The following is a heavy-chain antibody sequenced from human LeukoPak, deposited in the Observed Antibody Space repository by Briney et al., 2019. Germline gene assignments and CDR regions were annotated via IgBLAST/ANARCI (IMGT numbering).Heavy chain of an antibody. CDR2: MLYSGST. D-gene: IGHD3-22*01. J-gene: IGHJ4*02. CDR3: ARQPRGSSGYYYPFDY. CDR1: GGSISSSSYY. Sequence: PSETLSLTCTVSGGSISSSSYYWGWIRQPPGKGLEWIGSMLYSGSTYYNPSLKSRVTISVDTSKNQFSLKLSSVTAADTAVYYCARQPRGSSGYYYPFDYWGQGTLVTVSS. V-gene: IGHV4-39*01.